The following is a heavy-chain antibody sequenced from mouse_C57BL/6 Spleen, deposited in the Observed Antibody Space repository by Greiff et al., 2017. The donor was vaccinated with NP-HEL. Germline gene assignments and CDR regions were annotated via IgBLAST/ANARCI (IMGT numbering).Heavy chain of an antibody. CDR2: ISDGGSYT. Sequence: DVMLVESGGGLVKPGGSLKLSCAASGFTFSSYAMSWVRQTPEKRLEWVATISDGGSYTYYPDNVKGRFTISRDNAKNNLYLQMSHLKSEDTAMYYCARDSANWPFAYWGQGTLVTVSA. J-gene: IGHJ3*01. V-gene: IGHV5-4*01. CDR1: GFTFSSYA. CDR3: ARDSANWPFAY. D-gene: IGHD4-1*01.